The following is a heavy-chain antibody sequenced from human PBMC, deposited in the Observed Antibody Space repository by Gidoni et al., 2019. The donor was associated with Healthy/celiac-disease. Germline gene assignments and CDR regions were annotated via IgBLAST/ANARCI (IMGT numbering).Heavy chain of an antibody. J-gene: IGHJ6*02. Sequence: QVQLVESGGGVVQPGGSLRLSCAASGFTFSSYGMHWVRQAPGKGLEWVAFIRYDGSNKYYADSVKGRFTISRDNSKNTLYLQMNSLRAEDTAVYYCAKVGKYYYDSSGYPKYYYYYYGMDVWGQGTTVTVSS. CDR2: IRYDGSNK. V-gene: IGHV3-30*02. D-gene: IGHD3-22*01. CDR1: GFTFSSYG. CDR3: AKVGKYYYDSSGYPKYYYYYYGMDV.